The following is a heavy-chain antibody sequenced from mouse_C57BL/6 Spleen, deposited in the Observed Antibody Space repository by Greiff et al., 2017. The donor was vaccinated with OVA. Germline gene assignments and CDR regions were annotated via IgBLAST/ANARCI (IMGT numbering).Heavy chain of an antibody. D-gene: IGHD2-13*01. Sequence: QVQLQQSGPELVKPGASVKISRKASGYAFSSPWMNWVKQRPGKGLEWIGRIYPGDGDTNYNGKFKGKATLTADKSSSTAYMQLSSLTSEDSAVYFCARSDYSWFAYWGKGTLVTVSA. CDR3: ARSDYSWFAY. CDR1: GYAFSSPW. CDR2: IYPGDGDT. J-gene: IGHJ3*01. V-gene: IGHV1-82*01.